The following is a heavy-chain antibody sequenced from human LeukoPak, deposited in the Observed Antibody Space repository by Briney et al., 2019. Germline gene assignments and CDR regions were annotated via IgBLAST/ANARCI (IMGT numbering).Heavy chain of an antibody. D-gene: IGHD6-13*01. J-gene: IGHJ4*02. CDR2: INPNSGGT. CDR1: GYTFTGYY. CDR3: AREENLAAAGFDY. V-gene: IGHV1-2*02. Sequence: ASVKVSCKASGYTFTGYYMHWVRQAPGQGLEWMGWINPNSGGTNYAQKFQGRVTMTRDTSISTAYMELSRLRSDDTAAYYCAREENLAAAGFDYWGQGTLVTVSS.